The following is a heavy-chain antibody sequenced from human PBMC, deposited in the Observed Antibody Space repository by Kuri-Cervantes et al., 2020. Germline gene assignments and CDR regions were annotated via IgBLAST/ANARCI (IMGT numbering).Heavy chain of an antibody. Sequence: SVKVSCKASGYTFTGYYMHWVRQAPGQGLEWMGGIIPIFGTANYAQKFQGRVTITTDESTSTAHMELSSLRSEDTAVYYCARGYGDFPFDYWGQGTLVTVSS. CDR2: IIPIFGTA. CDR3: ARGYGDFPFDY. V-gene: IGHV1-69*05. CDR1: GYTFTGYY. D-gene: IGHD4-17*01. J-gene: IGHJ4*02.